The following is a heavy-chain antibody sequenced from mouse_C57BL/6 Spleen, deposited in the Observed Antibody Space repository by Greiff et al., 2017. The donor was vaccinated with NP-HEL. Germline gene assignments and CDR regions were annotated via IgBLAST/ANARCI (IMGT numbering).Heavy chain of an antibody. CDR2: INPGSGGT. CDR1: GYAFTNYL. J-gene: IGHJ4*01. CDR3: ARSNYYGSSYVGGAMDY. D-gene: IGHD1-1*01. V-gene: IGHV1-54*01. Sequence: QVQLQQSGAELVRPGTSVKVSCKASGYAFTNYLIEWVKQRPGQGLEWIGVINPGSGGTNYTEKFKGKATLTADTSSSTAYMQLSRLTSEDSAVYFCARSNYYGSSYVGGAMDYWGQGTSVTVSS.